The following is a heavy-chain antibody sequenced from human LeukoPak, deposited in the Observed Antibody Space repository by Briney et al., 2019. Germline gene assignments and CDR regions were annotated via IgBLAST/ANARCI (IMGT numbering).Heavy chain of an antibody. CDR3: ARSGRGYSYGAFGY. CDR1: GYTFTGYY. CDR2: INPNSGGT. D-gene: IGHD5-18*01. Sequence: ASVTVSCKASGYTFTGYYMHWVRQAPGQGLEWMGWINPNSGGTNYAQKFQGWVAMTRDTSISTAYMELSGLRSDDTAVYYCARSGRGYSYGAFGYWGQGTLVTVSS. V-gene: IGHV1-2*04. J-gene: IGHJ4*02.